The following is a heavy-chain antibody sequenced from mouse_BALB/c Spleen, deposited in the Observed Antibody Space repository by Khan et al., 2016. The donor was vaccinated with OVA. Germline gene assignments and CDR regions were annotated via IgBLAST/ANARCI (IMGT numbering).Heavy chain of an antibody. CDR2: IWSDGTT. CDR1: GFSLTTYG. V-gene: IGHV2-6-1*01. CDR3: AIQPYYHDNIRDY. D-gene: IGHD2-10*01. Sequence: QVQLKESGPGLAAPSQSLSITCTISGFSLTTYGVHWVRQPPGKGLEWLVVIWSDGTTNYNSALKSSLTIIKDNSQSQVFLKMNSLQTDDTAIYFWAIQPYYHDNIRDYWGQGTSVTVSS. J-gene: IGHJ4*01.